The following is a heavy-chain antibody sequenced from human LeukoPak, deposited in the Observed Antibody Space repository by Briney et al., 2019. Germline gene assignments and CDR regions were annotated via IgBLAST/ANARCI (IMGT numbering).Heavy chain of an antibody. V-gene: IGHV3-7*01. D-gene: IGHD6-13*01. CDR3: ARGSPGTFYYYYMDV. J-gene: IGHJ6*03. Sequence: GGSLRLSCAASGFTFSSYWMSWVRQAPGKGLEWVANIKQDGSEKYYVDSVKGRFTISRDNAKNPLYLQMNSLRAEDTAVYYCARGSPGTFYYYYMDVWGKGTTVTVSS. CDR2: IKQDGSEK. CDR1: GFTFSSYW.